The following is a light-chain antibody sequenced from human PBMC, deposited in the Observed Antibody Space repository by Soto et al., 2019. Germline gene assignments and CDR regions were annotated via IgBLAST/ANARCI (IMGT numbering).Light chain of an antibody. J-gene: IGKJ2*01. CDR2: TAS. V-gene: IGKV3-15*01. Sequence: EIVMTQSPGTLSVSPGERVTLSCRASQSVSSKVAWYQQKPGQAPRLLIFTASLRATGVPARFSGSGSGTEFTLTISSLQSEDFAVYWSQQYYNWPLEYTFGQGTKLEI. CDR1: QSVSSK. CDR3: QQYYNWPLEYT.